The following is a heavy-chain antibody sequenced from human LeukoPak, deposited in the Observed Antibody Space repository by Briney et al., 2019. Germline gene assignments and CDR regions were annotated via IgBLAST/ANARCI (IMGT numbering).Heavy chain of an antibody. Sequence: GGSQRLSCTASGFTFSNFWMGWVRQAPGKGLEWVANIKQDETEKFYLGSVKGRFTISRDNSKNTLYPQMNSLGAEDTAVYYCARVSYYDSSGYYFLSYVDYWGQGTLVTVSS. J-gene: IGHJ4*02. D-gene: IGHD3-22*01. CDR2: IKQDETEK. CDR3: ARVSYYDSSGYYFLSYVDY. V-gene: IGHV3-7*03. CDR1: GFTFSNFW.